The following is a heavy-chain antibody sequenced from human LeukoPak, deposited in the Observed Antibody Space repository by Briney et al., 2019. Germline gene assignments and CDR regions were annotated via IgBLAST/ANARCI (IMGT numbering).Heavy chain of an antibody. D-gene: IGHD2-8*02. V-gene: IGHV3-74*03. CDR1: GFSLSDYW. CDR3: TRVQAGRSGLMDV. J-gene: IGHJ6*02. CDR2: IGPDGSGT. Sequence: GGSLRLSCAVSGFSLSDYWMHWVRQAPGKGLVWVSRIGPDGSGTTYADSVKGRFTISRDKSKNTVNLQMNSLRDEDAAVCYCTRVQAGRSGLMDVWGRGTTVTVSS.